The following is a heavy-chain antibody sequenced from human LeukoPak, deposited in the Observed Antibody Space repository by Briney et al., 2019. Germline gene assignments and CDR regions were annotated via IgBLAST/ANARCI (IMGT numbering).Heavy chain of an antibody. CDR1: GFTVSSNS. J-gene: IGHJ4*02. CDR2: IYSDNT. D-gene: IGHD4/OR15-4a*01. CDR3: ARRAGAYSHPYDY. Sequence: GGSLRLSCTVSGFTVSSNSMSWVRQAPGKGLEWVSFIYSDNTHYSDSVKGRFTISRDNSKNSLYLQMNSLRAEDTAVYFCARRAGAYSHPYDYWGQGTLVTVSS. V-gene: IGHV3-53*01.